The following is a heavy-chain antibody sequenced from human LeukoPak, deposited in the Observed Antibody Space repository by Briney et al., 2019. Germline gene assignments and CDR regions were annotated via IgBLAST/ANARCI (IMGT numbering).Heavy chain of an antibody. CDR1: GGSISSYF. D-gene: IGHD3-10*01. CDR3: AKSNGYGLVDI. CDR2: IYYTGST. Sequence: PSETLSLTCTVSGGSISSYFWSWIRQAPGKGLEWIAYIYYTGSTNYNPSLKSRVTISVDTSKNQFSLKVTSVTAADTAVYYCAKSNGYGLVDIWGQGTMVTVSS. J-gene: IGHJ3*02. V-gene: IGHV4-59*01.